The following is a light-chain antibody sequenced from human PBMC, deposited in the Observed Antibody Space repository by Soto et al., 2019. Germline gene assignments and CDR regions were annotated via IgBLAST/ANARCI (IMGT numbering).Light chain of an antibody. Sequence: QSVLTQPASVSGSPGQSITISCTGTSSDVGGYNYVSWYQQHPGKAPKLLIYEVNNRPSGVSNRFSASKSGNTASLTISGLQAEDEADYYCNSYTSSTTYVFGTGTKSPS. CDR2: EVN. CDR1: SSDVGGYNY. J-gene: IGLJ1*01. V-gene: IGLV2-14*01. CDR3: NSYTSSTTYV.